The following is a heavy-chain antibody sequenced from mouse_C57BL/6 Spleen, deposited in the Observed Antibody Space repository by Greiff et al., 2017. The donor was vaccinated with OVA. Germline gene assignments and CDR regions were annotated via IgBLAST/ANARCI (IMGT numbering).Heavy chain of an antibody. CDR3: AREGRYYGSAMDD. CDR1: GFTFSDYG. J-gene: IGHJ4*01. D-gene: IGHD1-1*01. CDR2: ISSGSSTI. V-gene: IGHV5-17*01. Sequence: EVKVVESGGGLVKPGGSLKLSCAASGFTFSDYGMHWVRQAPEKGLEWVAYISSGSSTIYYADTVKGRFTISRDNAKNTLFLQMTSLRSEDTAMDYCAREGRYYGSAMDDWGQGTSVTVAS.